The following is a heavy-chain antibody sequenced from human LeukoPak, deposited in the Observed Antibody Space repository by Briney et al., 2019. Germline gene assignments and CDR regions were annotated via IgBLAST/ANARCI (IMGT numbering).Heavy chain of an antibody. CDR1: GFTVSSNY. J-gene: IGHJ4*02. CDR3: ASGGLGDSSGYGY. D-gene: IGHD3-22*01. CDR2: IYSGGST. V-gene: IGHV3-66*01. Sequence: GGSLRLSCAASGFTVSSNYMSWVRQAPGKGLEWVSVIYSGGSTYYADSVKGRFTISRDNSKNTLYLQMNSLRAEDTAVYYCASGGLGDSSGYGYWGLGTLVTVSS.